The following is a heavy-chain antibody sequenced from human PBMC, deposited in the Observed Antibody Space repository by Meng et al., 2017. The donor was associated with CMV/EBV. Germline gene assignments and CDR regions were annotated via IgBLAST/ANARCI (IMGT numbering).Heavy chain of an antibody. CDR1: GFTVSSNY. Sequence: GGSLRLSCAASGFTVSSNYMSWVRQAPGKGLEWVSVIYSGGSTYYADSVKGRFTISRDNSKNTLYLQMNSLRAEDTAVYYCAKGKGGCSSTSCYTACDYWGQGTLVTVSS. V-gene: IGHV3-53*01. CDR3: AKGKGGCSSTSCYTACDY. D-gene: IGHD2-2*02. J-gene: IGHJ4*02. CDR2: IYSGGST.